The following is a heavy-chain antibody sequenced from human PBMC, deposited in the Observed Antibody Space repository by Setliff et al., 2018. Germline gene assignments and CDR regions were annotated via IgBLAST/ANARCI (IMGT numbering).Heavy chain of an antibody. CDR3: ARGGAAESYDFWSGMYYYYYYMDV. CDR1: GGSISSGGYY. CDR2: IYYSGST. V-gene: IGHV4-31*03. Sequence: SETLSLTCTLSGGSISSGGYYWSWIRQHPGKGLEWIGYIYYSGSTYYNPSLKSRVTISVDTSKNQFSLKLSSVTAADTAVYYCARGGAAESYDFWSGMYYYYYYMDVWGKGTTVTVSS. D-gene: IGHD3-3*01. J-gene: IGHJ6*03.